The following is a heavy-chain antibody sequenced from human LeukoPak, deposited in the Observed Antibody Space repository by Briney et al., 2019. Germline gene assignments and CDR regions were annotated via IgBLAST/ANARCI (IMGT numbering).Heavy chain of an antibody. J-gene: IGHJ4*02. CDR2: ITWDGVTS. CDR3: AKEKHTYGPIDY. D-gene: IGHD2/OR15-2a*01. Sequence: GGSLRLSCAAAGFTFDNYGIHWVRQTPGRVLEWVSFITWDGVTSYFADSVKGRFTISRDNRENSLCLQMNRLRPDDTALYYCAKEKHTYGPIDYWGQGTPVTVSS. CDR1: GFTFDNYG. V-gene: IGHV3-43D*03.